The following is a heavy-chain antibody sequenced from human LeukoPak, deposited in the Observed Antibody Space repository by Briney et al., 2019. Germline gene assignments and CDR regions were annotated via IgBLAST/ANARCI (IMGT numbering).Heavy chain of an antibody. V-gene: IGHV3-74*01. Sequence: GGSLRLSCAASGFTFSSYWMQWVRQAPGKGLVWVSRINSDGSSTSYADSVKGRFTISRDNAKNTLYLRMNSLRVEDTAVYYCARKGSYGDYSVYWGQGTLVTVSS. J-gene: IGHJ4*02. D-gene: IGHD4-17*01. CDR3: ARKGSYGDYSVY. CDR1: GFTFSSYW. CDR2: INSDGSST.